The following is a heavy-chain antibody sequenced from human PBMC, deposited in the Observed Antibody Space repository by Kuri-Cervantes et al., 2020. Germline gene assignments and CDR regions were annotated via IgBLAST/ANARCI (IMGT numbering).Heavy chain of an antibody. CDR3: VRDGRRKGSADYGDYDYGHYYYGMDV. V-gene: IGHV3-30-3*01. J-gene: IGHJ6*02. Sequence: GESLKISCAASGFTFSSYAMHWVRQAPGKGLEWVAVISYDGSNKYYADSVKGRFTISRDNSKNTLYLQMNSLRAEDTAVYYCVRDGRRKGSADYGDYDYGHYYYGMDVWGQGTTVTVSS. CDR1: GFTFSSYA. CDR2: ISYDGSNK. D-gene: IGHD4-17*01.